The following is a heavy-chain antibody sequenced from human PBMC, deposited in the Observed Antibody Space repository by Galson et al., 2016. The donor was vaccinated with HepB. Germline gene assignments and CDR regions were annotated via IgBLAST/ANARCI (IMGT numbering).Heavy chain of an antibody. CDR2: ISHTGGTT. J-gene: IGHJ5*02. CDR1: GYTLTSYY. CDR3: ARAPLWGLARFDL. D-gene: IGHD2-21*02. Sequence: SVKVSCKASGYTLTSYYMHWVRQAPGQGLEWMGVISHTGGTTTYAQRFQGRITITRDRSTSTVYMEMSSLRSEDTALYYCARAPLWGLARFDLWGQGTLVTVST. V-gene: IGHV1-46*01.